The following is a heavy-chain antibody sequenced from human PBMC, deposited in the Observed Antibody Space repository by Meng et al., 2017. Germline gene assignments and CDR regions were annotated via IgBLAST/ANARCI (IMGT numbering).Heavy chain of an antibody. J-gene: IGHJ4*02. V-gene: IGHV1-18*01. Sequence: QVRRVQSGAEGKKPGASVKVSCKASGYTFTSYGISWVRQAPGQGLEWMGWISAYNGNTNYAQKLQGRVTMTTDTSTSTAYMELRSLRSDDTAVYYCARDSGRFNFWSGYYTFDYWGQGTLVTVSS. D-gene: IGHD3-3*01. CDR1: GYTFTSYG. CDR2: ISAYNGNT. CDR3: ARDSGRFNFWSGYYTFDY.